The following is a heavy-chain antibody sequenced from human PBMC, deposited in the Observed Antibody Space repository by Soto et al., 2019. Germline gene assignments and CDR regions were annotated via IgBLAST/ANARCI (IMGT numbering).Heavy chain of an antibody. Sequence: QVQLVESGGGVVQPGRSLRLSCAASGFTFSSYGMHWVRQAPGKGLEWVAVIWYDGSNKYYADSVKGRFTISRDNSKNTLYLQMNSLRAEDTAVYYCASGSFGGYCSSTSCYLMDVWGQGTTVTVSS. J-gene: IGHJ6*02. V-gene: IGHV3-33*01. CDR2: IWYDGSNK. CDR1: GFTFSSYG. D-gene: IGHD2-2*03. CDR3: ASGSFGGYCSSTSCYLMDV.